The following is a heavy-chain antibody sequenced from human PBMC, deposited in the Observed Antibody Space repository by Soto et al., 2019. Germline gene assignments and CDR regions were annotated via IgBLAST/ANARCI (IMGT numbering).Heavy chain of an antibody. CDR2: INPNSGGT. CDR3: ARDLDYGDYEYYFDY. CDR1: GYTFTGYY. J-gene: IGHJ4*02. Sequence: ASVKVSCKASGYTFTGYYMHWVRQAPGQGLEWMGWINPNSGGTNYAQKFQGRVTMTRDTSTSTAYMELSRLRSDDTAVYYCARDLDYGDYEYYFDYWGQGTLVTVSS. D-gene: IGHD4-17*01. V-gene: IGHV1-2*02.